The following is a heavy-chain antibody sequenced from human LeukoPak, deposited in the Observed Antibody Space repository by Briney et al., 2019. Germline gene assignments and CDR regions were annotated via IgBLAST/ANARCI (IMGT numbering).Heavy chain of an antibody. J-gene: IGHJ4*02. V-gene: IGHV3-7*01. D-gene: IGHD5-12*01. Sequence: GGSLRLSCAASGFPFSCYWMTWVRQAPGKGLEGVANIKQDGSERHYVGSVKGRSTISRDNAKNSVFLQLDSLRAEDTAVYYCARESLATIGSNDYWGQGTLVTVSS. CDR1: GFPFSCYW. CDR3: ARESLATIGSNDY. CDR2: IKQDGSER.